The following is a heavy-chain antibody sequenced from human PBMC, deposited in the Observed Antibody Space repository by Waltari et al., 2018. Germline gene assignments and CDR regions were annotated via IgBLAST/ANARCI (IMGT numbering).Heavy chain of an antibody. V-gene: IGHV3-30-3*01. Sequence: QVQLVESGGGVVQPGRSLRLSCAASGFTFSSYAMHWVRQAPGKGLEWVAVISYDGSNKYYAASVQGRCTISRDNSKNTLYLQMNSLRAEDTAVYYCARDKRNEAVYYYYYGMDVWGQGTTVTVSS. CDR2: ISYDGSNK. D-gene: IGHD1-1*01. CDR3: ARDKRNEAVYYYYYGMDV. CDR1: GFTFSSYA. J-gene: IGHJ6*02.